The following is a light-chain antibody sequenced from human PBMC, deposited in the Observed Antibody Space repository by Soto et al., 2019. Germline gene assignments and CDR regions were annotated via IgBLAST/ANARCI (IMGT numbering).Light chain of an antibody. CDR1: SSDVGGYNY. CDR3: SSYTSSSTLVV. Sequence: QSALTQPASVSGSPGQSITISCTGTSSDVGGYNYVSWYQQHPGKAPKLMIYDVSNRPSGVSNRFSGSKSGNTASLIVSGLQAEDEGDYYCSSYTSSSTLVVFGGGTKLTVL. J-gene: IGLJ2*01. CDR2: DVS. V-gene: IGLV2-14*01.